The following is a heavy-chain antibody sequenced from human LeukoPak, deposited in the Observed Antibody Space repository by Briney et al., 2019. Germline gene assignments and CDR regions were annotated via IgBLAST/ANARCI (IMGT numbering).Heavy chain of an antibody. J-gene: IGHJ5*02. CDR2: VNHSGST. V-gene: IGHV4-34*01. CDR3: ARGHLYSSSTSCHRASWFDP. D-gene: IGHD2-2*01. Sequence: PSETLSLTCAVYGGSFSGYYWSWIRQPPGKGLEWIGEVNHSGSTNYNPSLKSRVTISVDTSKNQFSLKLSSVTAADTAVYYCARGHLYSSSTSCHRASWFDPWGQGTLVTVSS. CDR1: GGSFSGYY.